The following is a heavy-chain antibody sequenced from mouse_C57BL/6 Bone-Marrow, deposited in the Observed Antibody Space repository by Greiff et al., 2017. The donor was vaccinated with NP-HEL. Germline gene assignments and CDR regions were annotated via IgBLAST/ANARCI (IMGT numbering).Heavy chain of an antibody. J-gene: IGHJ4*01. Sequence: VHVKQSGPELVKPGDSVKISCKASGYSFTGYFMNWVMQSHGKSLEWIGRINPYNGDTFYNQKFKGKATLTVDKSSSTAHMELRSLTSEDSAVYYCARGFITTVVPYAMDYWGQGTSVTVSS. D-gene: IGHD1-1*01. V-gene: IGHV1-20*01. CDR3: ARGFITTVVPYAMDY. CDR1: GYSFTGYF. CDR2: INPYNGDT.